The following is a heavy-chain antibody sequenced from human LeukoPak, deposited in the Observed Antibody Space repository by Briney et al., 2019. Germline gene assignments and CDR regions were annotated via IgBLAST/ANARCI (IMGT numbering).Heavy chain of an antibody. CDR2: ISSTSAHI. CDR1: GFSFNTYS. D-gene: IGHD2-2*01. J-gene: IGHJ3*02. CDR3: TSRYCSTSNCYSFDN. V-gene: IGHV3-21*01. Sequence: GGSLRLSCAASGFSFNTYSMNWVRQAPGKGLEWVSSISSTSAHIFYADSVKGRFSISRDNAKNSLYLQMNSLRVEDTAVYYCTSRYCSTSNCYSFDNWGQGTMVTVSS.